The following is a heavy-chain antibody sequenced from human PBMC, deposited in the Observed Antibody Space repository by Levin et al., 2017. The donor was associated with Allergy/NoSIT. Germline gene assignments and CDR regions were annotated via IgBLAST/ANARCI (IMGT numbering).Heavy chain of an antibody. CDR3: ARGIRGSYRSYFDI. Sequence: GGSLRLSCAASGFTVSSNYMSWVRQAPGKGLEWVSVIYSGGSTYYADSVKGRFTISRDNSKNTLYLQMNSLRAEDTAVYYCARGIRGSYRSYFDIWGQGTMVTVSS. D-gene: IGHD3-16*02. J-gene: IGHJ3*02. CDR1: GFTVSSNY. CDR2: IYSGGST. V-gene: IGHV3-66*01.